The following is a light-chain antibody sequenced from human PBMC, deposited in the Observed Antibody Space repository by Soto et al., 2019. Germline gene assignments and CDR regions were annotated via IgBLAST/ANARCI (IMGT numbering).Light chain of an antibody. CDR2: AVT. J-gene: IGLJ2*01. CDR1: ATDVGAYNY. CDR3: SSFTSSTTLL. V-gene: IGLV2-14*01. Sequence: QSVLTQSASVSGSPGQSITISCTGTATDVGAYNYVSWYQQHPGRAPKLIIYAVTDRPSGVADRFSGSKSGDTASLTISGLQAEDEAHYYCSSFTSSTTLLFGGGTKVTVL.